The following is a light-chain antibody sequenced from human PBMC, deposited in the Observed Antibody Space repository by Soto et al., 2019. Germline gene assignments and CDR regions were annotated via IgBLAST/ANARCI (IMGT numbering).Light chain of an antibody. CDR2: GAS. CDR1: QSVSSSY. CDR3: QQYNNWPPIT. Sequence: EIVLTQSPGTLSLSPCERATLSCSASQSVSSSYLAWYQQKPGQAPRLLIYGASSRATGIPDRFSGSGSGTDFTLTISRLEPEDFAVYHCQQYNNWPPITFGQGTRLEIK. J-gene: IGKJ5*01. V-gene: IGKV3-20*01.